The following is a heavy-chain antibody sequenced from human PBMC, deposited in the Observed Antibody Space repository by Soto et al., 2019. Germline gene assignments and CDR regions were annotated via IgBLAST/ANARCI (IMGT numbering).Heavy chain of an antibody. CDR3: AREAYSSGANWFDP. CDR2: IIPIFGTA. D-gene: IGHD6-19*01. J-gene: IGHJ5*02. CDR1: GGTFSSYA. Sequence: GASVKVSCKASGGTFSSYAISWVRQAPGQGLEWMGGIIPIFGTANYAQKFQGRVTITADKSTSTAYMELSSLRSEDTAVYYCAREAYSSGANWFDPWGQGTLVTVSS. V-gene: IGHV1-69*06.